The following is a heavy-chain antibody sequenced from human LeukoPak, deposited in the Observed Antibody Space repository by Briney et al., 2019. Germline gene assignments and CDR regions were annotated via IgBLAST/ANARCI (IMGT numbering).Heavy chain of an antibody. CDR3: ARDYDSSGYSDAFDT. V-gene: IGHV3-20*04. CDR2: INWNGGST. D-gene: IGHD3-22*01. J-gene: IGHJ3*02. CDR1: GFTFDDYG. Sequence: GGSLRLSCAASGFTFDDYGMSWVRQAPGKGLEWVSGINWNGGSTGYADSVKGRFTISRGNAKNSLYLQMNSLRAEDTALYYCARDYDSSGYSDAFDTWGQGTMVTVSS.